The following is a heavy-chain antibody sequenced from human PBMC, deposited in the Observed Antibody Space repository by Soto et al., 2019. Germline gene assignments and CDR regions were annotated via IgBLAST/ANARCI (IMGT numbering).Heavy chain of an antibody. J-gene: IGHJ6*02. V-gene: IGHV3-30*03. Sequence: GGSLRLSCAASGFTFDSYGMHWVRQGPGNGLEWVAFISYDSTKTYYADSVKGRFTISRDNSNSALYVQMNSLTGEDTAVYYCARTRSAWSDFHYYSLDVWGQGTTVTASS. CDR2: ISYDSTKT. CDR3: ARTRSAWSDFHYYSLDV. D-gene: IGHD1-26*01. CDR1: GFTFDSYG.